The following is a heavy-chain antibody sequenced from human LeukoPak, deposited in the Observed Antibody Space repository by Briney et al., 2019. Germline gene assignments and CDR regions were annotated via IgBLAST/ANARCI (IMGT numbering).Heavy chain of an antibody. CDR2: IHPSGST. J-gene: IGHJ4*02. CDR3: SRGSDESKTGDY. CDR1: GGSFSHYY. V-gene: IGHV4-34*01. D-gene: IGHD6-25*01. Sequence: SETLSLTCAIYGGSFSHYYWSWIRQPPGKGLEWVGQIHPSGSTSFNPSLESRVSISKDTSKNQFSLKLTSVTAADTAVYYCSRGSDESKTGDYWGQGTLVTVSS.